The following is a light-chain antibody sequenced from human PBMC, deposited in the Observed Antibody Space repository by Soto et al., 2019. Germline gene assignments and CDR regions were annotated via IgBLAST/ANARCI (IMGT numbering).Light chain of an antibody. CDR2: DVI. J-gene: IGLJ1*01. V-gene: IGLV2-11*01. CDR1: SSDIGGYNY. CDR3: CSYAGSYTHV. Sequence: QSALTQPRSVSGSPGQSVTISCTGTSSDIGGYNYVSWYQQHPGNAPKLMIYDVIKRPSGVPDRFSGSKSGNTASLTIYGLQAEDEADYYCCSYAGSYTHVFGTGTKLTVL.